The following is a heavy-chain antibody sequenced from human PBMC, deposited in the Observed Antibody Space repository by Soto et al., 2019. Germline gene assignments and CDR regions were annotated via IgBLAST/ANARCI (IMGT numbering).Heavy chain of an antibody. D-gene: IGHD3-10*01. V-gene: IGHV4-4*02. CDR1: GGSISSSNW. Sequence: QVQLQESGPGLVKPSGTLSLTCAVSGGSISSSNWWSWVRQPPGKGLEWIGEIYHSGSTNYNPSLKSRVTIPVDKSKNQFSLKLSSVTAADTAVYYGARDYYYGSGSYYNRGDYWGQGTLVTVSS. J-gene: IGHJ4*02. CDR3: ARDYYYGSGSYYNRGDY. CDR2: IYHSGST.